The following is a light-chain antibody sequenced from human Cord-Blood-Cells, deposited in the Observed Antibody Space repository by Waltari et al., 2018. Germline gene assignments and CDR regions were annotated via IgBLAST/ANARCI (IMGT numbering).Light chain of an antibody. CDR3: SSYTSSSTWV. V-gene: IGLV2-14*01. J-gene: IGLJ3*02. Sequence: QSALTQPASVSGSPGQSITISCTGTSSDVGGYNYVSWYQQHPGKAHKLMMYDVSKRPSGVSNRFSGSKAGNTASLTISGLQAEDEADYYCSSYTSSSTWVFGGGTKLTVL. CDR1: SSDVGGYNY. CDR2: DVS.